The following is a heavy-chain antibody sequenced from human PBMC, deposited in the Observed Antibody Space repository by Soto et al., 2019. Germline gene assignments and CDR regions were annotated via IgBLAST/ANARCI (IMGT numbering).Heavy chain of an antibody. D-gene: IGHD5-12*01. CDR2: ISARGGSS. Sequence: EVQLLESGGGLVQPGGSLRLSCAASGFSFSSYAMVWVRQAPGKGLEWVSVISARGGSSYFADCVKGRFTISRDNSKNVLSLELNSLRAEDTAIYFCAKGSIEYSAAVDNWGQGTLVLVSS. CDR1: GFSFSSYA. CDR3: AKGSIEYSAAVDN. J-gene: IGHJ4*02. V-gene: IGHV3-23*01.